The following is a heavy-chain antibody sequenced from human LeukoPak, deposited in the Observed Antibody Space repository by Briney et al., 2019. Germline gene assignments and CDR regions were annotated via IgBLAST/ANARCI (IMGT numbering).Heavy chain of an antibody. CDR2: VSDDGNNQ. V-gene: IGHV3-30*14. CDR3: VRGGGAFCGNDCYRNFDY. Sequence: PGGSLRLSCAASGFPFSNFALHWVRQAPGKGLEWVAVVSDDGNNQFYADFVEGRFTVSRDNSRNILSLQMTSLRGEDTAVYYCVRGGGAFCGNDCYRNFDYWGQGTLVTVSS. D-gene: IGHD2-21*02. J-gene: IGHJ4*02. CDR1: GFPFSNFA.